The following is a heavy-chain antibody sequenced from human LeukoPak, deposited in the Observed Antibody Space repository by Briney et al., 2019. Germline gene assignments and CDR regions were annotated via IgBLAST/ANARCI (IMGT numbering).Heavy chain of an antibody. D-gene: IGHD6-6*01. CDR1: GFIFSRYA. CDR3: AKKLGSSPGDFFDY. Sequence: GGSLRLSCAASGFIFSRYAMSWVRQAPGKGLEWVSDISDNGGGPFYADSVKGRFTVSRNNSKNTLYMQMNSLRGGDTAVYYCAKKLGSSPGDFFDYWGQGTLVTVSS. V-gene: IGHV3-23*01. CDR2: ISDNGGGP. J-gene: IGHJ4*02.